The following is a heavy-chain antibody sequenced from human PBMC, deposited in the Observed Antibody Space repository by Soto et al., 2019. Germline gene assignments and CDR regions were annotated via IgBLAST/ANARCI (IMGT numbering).Heavy chain of an antibody. J-gene: IGHJ6*02. D-gene: IGHD2-15*01. Sequence: QVQLVESGGGVVQPGRSLRLSCAASGFTFSRNIMHWVRQAPGKGLEWVAVISHDGSHKYYEDSVKGRFTISGDNSKNTLYLQMNSLRAEDTAVYFCAKDFLRGYCSGGTSLGMDVWGQGTTVTVSS. V-gene: IGHV3-30*18. CDR2: ISHDGSHK. CDR3: AKDFLRGYCSGGTSLGMDV. CDR1: GFTFSRNI.